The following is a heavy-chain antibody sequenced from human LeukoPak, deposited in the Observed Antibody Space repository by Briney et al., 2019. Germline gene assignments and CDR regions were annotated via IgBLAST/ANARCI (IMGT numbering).Heavy chain of an antibody. Sequence: GGSLRLSCAASGFTVSSNYMSWVRQAPGKGLEWVSVIYSGGSTYYADSVKGRSTISRDNSKNTPYLQMNSLRAEDTAVYYCARGAYGDYYYGMDVWGQGTTVTVSS. CDR2: IYSGGST. J-gene: IGHJ6*02. CDR1: GFTVSSNY. V-gene: IGHV3-66*01. CDR3: ARGAYGDYYYGMDV. D-gene: IGHD4-17*01.